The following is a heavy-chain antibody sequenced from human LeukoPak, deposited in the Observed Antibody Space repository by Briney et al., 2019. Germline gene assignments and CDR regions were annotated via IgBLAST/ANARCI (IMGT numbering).Heavy chain of an antibody. J-gene: IGHJ4*02. CDR1: GGSISSYY. CDR3: ARGFIVGATPFDY. D-gene: IGHD1-26*01. V-gene: IGHV4-59*01. Sequence: SETLSLTCTVSGGSISSYYWSWIRQPPGKGLEWIGYIYYSGSTNYNPSLKSRVTISVDTSKNQFSLKLSSVTAADTAVYYCARGFIVGATPFDYWGQGTLVTVSS. CDR2: IYYSGST.